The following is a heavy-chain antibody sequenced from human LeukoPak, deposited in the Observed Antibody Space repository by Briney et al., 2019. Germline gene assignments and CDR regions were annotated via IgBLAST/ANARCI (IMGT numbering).Heavy chain of an antibody. Sequence: GGCLRLSCVASGFAFSSYSMSWVRQAPGKGLEWVSAMSGTTGTTAYADSVRGRFTISRDNSKNTLYLQMSSLRAEDTALYYCAKGRTAVRDTFDFWGQGTVVTVSS. CDR2: MSGTTGTT. D-gene: IGHD1-1*01. V-gene: IGHV3-23*01. J-gene: IGHJ3*01. CDR1: GFAFSSYS. CDR3: AKGRTAVRDTFDF.